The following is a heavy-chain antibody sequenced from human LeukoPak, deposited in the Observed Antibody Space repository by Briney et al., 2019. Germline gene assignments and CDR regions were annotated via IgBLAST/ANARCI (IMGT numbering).Heavy chain of an antibody. CDR1: GGSISSSNW. Sequence: SGTLSLTCAVSGGSISSSNWWSWVRQPPGKGLEWIGEINHSGSTNYNPSLKSRVTISVDTSKNQFSLKLSSVTAADTAVYYCARGPPYIVVVTAIGFFDYWGQGTLVTVSS. J-gene: IGHJ4*02. V-gene: IGHV4-4*02. D-gene: IGHD2-21*02. CDR2: INHSGST. CDR3: ARGPPYIVVVTAIGFFDY.